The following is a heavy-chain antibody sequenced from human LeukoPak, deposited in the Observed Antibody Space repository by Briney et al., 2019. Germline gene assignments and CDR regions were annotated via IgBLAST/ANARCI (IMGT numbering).Heavy chain of an antibody. D-gene: IGHD3-22*01. CDR2: IDPSDSYT. V-gene: IGHV5-10-1*01. Sequence: GGPLEISCQGSGSRFTSYWISWVRQMPGKGLEWMGRIDPSDSYTNYSPSCQGHVTISADKSISTAFLQWSSLKASDTAMYYCARPNITSYYDSRGYDAFDVWGQGTMVIVSS. CDR1: GSRFTSYW. CDR3: ARPNITSYYDSRGYDAFDV. J-gene: IGHJ3*01.